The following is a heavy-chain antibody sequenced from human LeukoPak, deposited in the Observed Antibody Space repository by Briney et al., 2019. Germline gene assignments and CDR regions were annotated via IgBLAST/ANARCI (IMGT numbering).Heavy chain of an antibody. D-gene: IGHD3-22*01. V-gene: IGHV3-7*01. CDR2: IKQDGSEK. J-gene: IGHJ4*02. CDR1: GFTFSSYW. CDR3: AKDLYDSPFDY. Sequence: GGSLRLSCVASGFTFSSYWMTWVRQAPGKGLEWVANIKQDGSEKYYVDSVKGRFTISRDSSKNTLYLQMNSLRAEDTAVYYCAKDLYDSPFDYWGQGTLVTVSS.